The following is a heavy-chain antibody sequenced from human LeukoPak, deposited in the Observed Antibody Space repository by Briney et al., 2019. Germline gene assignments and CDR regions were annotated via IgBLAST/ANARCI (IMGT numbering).Heavy chain of an antibody. V-gene: IGHV3-23*01. Sequence: PAGSLRLSCAASGFTFSSYAMSWVRQPPGKGLEWVSAISGSGGSTYYADSVKGRFTISRDNSKNTRYLQMKSLRAEDTAVYYCAKNYGDCQGDYFDYWGQGTLVTVS. CDR3: AKNYGDCQGDYFDY. D-gene: IGHD4-17*01. CDR1: GFTFSSYA. CDR2: ISGSGGST. J-gene: IGHJ4*02.